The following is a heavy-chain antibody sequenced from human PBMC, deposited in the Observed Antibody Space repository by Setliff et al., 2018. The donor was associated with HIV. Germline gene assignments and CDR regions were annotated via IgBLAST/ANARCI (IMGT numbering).Heavy chain of an antibody. V-gene: IGHV1-46*01. J-gene: IGHJ4*02. CDR1: GDTFTSYY. CDR2: ISPNGAST. Sequence: ASVKVSCKASGDTFTSYYMHWVRRAPGQGLEWMGMISPNGASTKYAQRLQGRVTLTRDTSSSTVYVELSSLRSDDTAVYYCAREAEQGERSSSWYFDYWGQGTLVTVSS. CDR3: AREAEQGERSSSWYFDY. D-gene: IGHD6-6*01.